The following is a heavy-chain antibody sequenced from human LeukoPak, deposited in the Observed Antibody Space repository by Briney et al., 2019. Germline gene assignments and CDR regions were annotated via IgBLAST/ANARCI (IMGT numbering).Heavy chain of an antibody. Sequence: GGSLRLSCAASGFTFTNYWMHWVRQAPGKGLVWVSRIDGDGTTKYADSVRGRFTISRDNAKKTLYLQMNGLRAEDMAVYYCARVIVGGIPAFDMWGQGTMVTVSS. CDR3: ARVIVGGIPAFDM. V-gene: IGHV3-74*03. D-gene: IGHD1-26*01. J-gene: IGHJ3*02. CDR1: GFTFTNYW. CDR2: IDGDGTT.